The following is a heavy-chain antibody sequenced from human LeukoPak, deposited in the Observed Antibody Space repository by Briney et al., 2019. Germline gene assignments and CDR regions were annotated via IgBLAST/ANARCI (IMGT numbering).Heavy chain of an antibody. CDR3: ARDVGLYSGNCVDY. J-gene: IGHJ4*02. D-gene: IGHD4-23*01. Sequence: AAVKVSCKASGSTFRSYGISWVRQAPGQGLEWMGWISAYNGNTKYSQKMQGRATMYTDTSTSAAYMELRSLRSDDTAVYYCARDVGLYSGNCVDYWGPGTLVTVSS. V-gene: IGHV1-18*01. CDR2: ISAYNGNT. CDR1: GSTFRSYG.